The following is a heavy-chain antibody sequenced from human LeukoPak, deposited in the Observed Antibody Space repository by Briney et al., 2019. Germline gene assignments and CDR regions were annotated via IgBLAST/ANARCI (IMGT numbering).Heavy chain of an antibody. CDR1: GFTFSSYW. D-gene: IGHD6-13*01. Sequence: GGSLRLSCVASGFTFSSYWMHWVRQDPRKGLVWVSRINGDGRNINYADSVRGRFTISRDNSKNTLYLQMGSLRAEDMAVYYCARDPSSSWYEGTLDYWGQGTLVTVSS. J-gene: IGHJ4*02. CDR2: INGDGRNI. V-gene: IGHV3-74*01. CDR3: ARDPSSSWYEGTLDY.